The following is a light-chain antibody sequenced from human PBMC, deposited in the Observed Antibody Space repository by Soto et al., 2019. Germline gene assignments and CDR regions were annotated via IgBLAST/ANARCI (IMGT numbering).Light chain of an antibody. Sequence: QLVLTQSPSASASLGDSVKLTCTLSSGHSNYAIAWHQRQPEQGPRYLMKLNSDGSHSKGDGIPDRFSGSSSGTERYLTISSLQSEDEADYYCQTWGTGIQVFGGGTKVTVL. CDR2: LNSDGSH. V-gene: IGLV4-69*01. CDR1: SGHSNYA. J-gene: IGLJ2*01. CDR3: QTWGTGIQV.